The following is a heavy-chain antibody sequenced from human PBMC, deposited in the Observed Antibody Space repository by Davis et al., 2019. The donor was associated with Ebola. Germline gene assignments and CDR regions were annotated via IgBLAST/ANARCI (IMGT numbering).Heavy chain of an antibody. CDR3: ARRAGLQYYYGMDV. V-gene: IGHV4-31*03. CDR2: IYYSGST. J-gene: IGHJ6*04. CDR1: GGSISSRDYY. D-gene: IGHD3-10*01. Sequence: MPSETLSLTCTVSGGSISSRDYYWSWVRQHPGKGLEWIGYIYYSGSTYYNPSLKSRVSISVDTSKNQFSLKVSSVTAADTAVYYCARRAGLQYYYGMDVWGKGTTVSISS.